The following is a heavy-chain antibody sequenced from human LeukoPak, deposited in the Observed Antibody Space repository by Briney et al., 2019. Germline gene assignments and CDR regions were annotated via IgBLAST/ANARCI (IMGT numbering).Heavy chain of an antibody. V-gene: IGHV3-74*01. Sequence: GGSLRLSCAASGFTFSSYWMHWVRQAPGKGLVWVSRINTDGSSTTYADSVKGRFTISRDNAKNTLYLQMNSLRAEDTAVYYCAKGSSWYGPFDYWGQGTLVTVSS. CDR3: AKGSSWYGPFDY. J-gene: IGHJ4*02. CDR2: INTDGSST. D-gene: IGHD6-13*01. CDR1: GFTFSSYW.